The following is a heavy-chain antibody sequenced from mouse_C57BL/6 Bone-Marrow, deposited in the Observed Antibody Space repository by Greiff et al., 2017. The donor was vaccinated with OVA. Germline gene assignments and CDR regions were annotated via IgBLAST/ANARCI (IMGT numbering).Heavy chain of an antibody. V-gene: IGHV1-81*01. CDR3: ARENYYGNPY. J-gene: IGHJ2*01. CDR2: IYPRSGNT. CDR1: GYTFTSYG. Sequence: VQGVESGAELARPGASVKLSCKASGYTFTSYGISWVKQRTGQGLEWIGEIYPRSGNTYYNEKFKGKATLTADKSSSTAYMELRSLTSEDSAVYFCARENYYGNPYWGQGTTLTVSS. D-gene: IGHD2-1*01.